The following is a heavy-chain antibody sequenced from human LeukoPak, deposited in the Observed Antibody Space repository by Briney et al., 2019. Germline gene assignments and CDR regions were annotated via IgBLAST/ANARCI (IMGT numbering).Heavy chain of an antibody. D-gene: IGHD3-16*01. J-gene: IGHJ6*03. CDR2: IYYSGST. CDR3: ARDGDYYYYYMDV. CDR1: GGSISSSSYY. Sequence: SETLSLTCTVSGGSISSSSYYWGWIRQPPGKGLEWIGSIYYSGSTYYNPSLKSRVTISVDTSKNQFSLKLSSVTAADTAVYYCARDGDYYYYYMDVWGKGTTVTISS. V-gene: IGHV4-39*07.